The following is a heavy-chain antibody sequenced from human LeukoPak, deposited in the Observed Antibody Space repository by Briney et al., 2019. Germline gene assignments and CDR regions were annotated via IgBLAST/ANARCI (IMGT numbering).Heavy chain of an antibody. V-gene: IGHV4-59*01. D-gene: IGHD5-18*01. CDR3: ATTGYRGFDI. CDR2: ISYSGST. Sequence: SETLSLTCTVSGGSISSYYWSWIRQPPGKGLEWIGYISYSGSTNYSPSLKSRVTISVETSKNQFSLKLSSVTAADTAVYYCATTGYRGFDIWGQGTMVTVSS. CDR1: GGSISSYY. J-gene: IGHJ3*02.